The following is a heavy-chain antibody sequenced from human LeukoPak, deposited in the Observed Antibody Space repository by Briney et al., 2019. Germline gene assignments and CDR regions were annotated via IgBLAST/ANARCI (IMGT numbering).Heavy chain of an antibody. Sequence: SETLSLTCTVSGGPISSSPYYWGWIRQPPGKGLEWIGSIPYSGSTFYNPSLKSRLTISVDTSKNQFSLKLSSLTAADTAVFYCARLSPYLGSGSSAFPDDFWGQGTLVTVSS. D-gene: IGHD3-10*01. J-gene: IGHJ4*02. CDR3: ARLSPYLGSGSSAFPDDF. CDR1: GGPISSSPYY. CDR2: IPYSGST. V-gene: IGHV4-39*01.